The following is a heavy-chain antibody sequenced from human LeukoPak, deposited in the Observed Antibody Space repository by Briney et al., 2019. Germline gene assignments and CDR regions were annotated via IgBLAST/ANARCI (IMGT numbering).Heavy chain of an antibody. V-gene: IGHV4-34*01. Sequence: SETLSLTCAVYGGSFSGYYWSWIRQPPGKGLGWIGEINHSGSTNNNPSLKSRVTISVDTSKNQFSLKLSSVTAADTAVYYCARGPFAGLLWDLLNWFDPGGQGTLVTVSS. CDR3: ARGPFAGLLWDLLNWFDP. J-gene: IGHJ5*02. CDR2: INHSGST. D-gene: IGHD3-10*01. CDR1: GGSFSGYY.